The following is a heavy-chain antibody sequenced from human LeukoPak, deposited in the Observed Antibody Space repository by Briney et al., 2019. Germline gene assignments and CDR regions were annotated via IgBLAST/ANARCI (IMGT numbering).Heavy chain of an antibody. J-gene: IGHJ5*02. Sequence: GGSLRLSCAASGFTFSNYWMSWVRQAPGKGLEWLANIKQDGSEKTYVDSVKGRFTISRDNAKNSLYLQMNSLRVEDTAMYYCVRDGGTDWYDPWGQGTLVTVFS. CDR2: IKQDGSEK. V-gene: IGHV3-7*01. CDR1: GFTFSNYW. CDR3: VRDGGTDWYDP. D-gene: IGHD3-16*01.